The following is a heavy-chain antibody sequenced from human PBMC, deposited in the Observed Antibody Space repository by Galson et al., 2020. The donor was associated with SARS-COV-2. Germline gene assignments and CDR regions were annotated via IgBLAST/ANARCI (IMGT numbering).Heavy chain of an antibody. J-gene: IGHJ3*02. V-gene: IGHV4-31*03. D-gene: IGHD6-19*01. CDR1: GASISNEGYY. CDR3: ARDNRIAVTKRGAFDI. Sequence: ETSETLSLTCNVSGASISNEGYYWGWIRQHPGKGLEWIAYIYFTGSAYYNPSLKSRVTISVDTSKNQFSLRLKSVTTADTAIYFCARDNRIAVTKRGAFDIWGQGTMVTVSS. CDR2: IYFTGSA.